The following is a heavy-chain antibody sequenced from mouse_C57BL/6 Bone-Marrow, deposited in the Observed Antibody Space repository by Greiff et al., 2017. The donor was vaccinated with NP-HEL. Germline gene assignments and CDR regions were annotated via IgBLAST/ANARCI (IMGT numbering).Heavy chain of an antibody. CDR1: GYTFTSYT. D-gene: IGHD2-3*01. Sequence: VQLKQSGAELARPGASVKMSCKASGYTFTSYTMHWVKQRPGQGLEWIGYINPSSGYTKYNQKFKDKATLTADKSSSTAYMQLSSLTSEDSAVYYCARFDGYYYYAMDYWGQGTSVTVSS. V-gene: IGHV1-4*01. CDR2: INPSSGYT. J-gene: IGHJ4*01. CDR3: ARFDGYYYYAMDY.